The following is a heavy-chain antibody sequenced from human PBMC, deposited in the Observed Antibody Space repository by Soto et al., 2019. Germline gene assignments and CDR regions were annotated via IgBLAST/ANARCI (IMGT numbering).Heavy chain of an antibody. CDR2: IYYTGTT. Sequence: PSETRSLTCTVSGGSIRTYYWSWIRQPPGKGLEWIGYIYYTGTTTYNPSFKSRLTISVDSSKNQFSLKLTPVTAADTAVYYCARRKTATLYYYYGMDVRGQGTTVTISS. CDR1: GGSIRTYY. CDR3: ARRKTATLYYYYGMDV. D-gene: IGHD2-15*01. V-gene: IGHV4-59*08. J-gene: IGHJ6*02.